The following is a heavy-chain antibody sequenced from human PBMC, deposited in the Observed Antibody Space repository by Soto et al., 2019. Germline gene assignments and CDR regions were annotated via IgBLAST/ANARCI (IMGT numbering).Heavy chain of an antibody. CDR3: AKRRGDHSNYSWGIDV. Sequence: QVQLVESGGGVVQPGRSLRLSCADSGFTFSNYGIHWVRQAPGKGLVWVTVISYDGSHKYYADSVKGRFTISRDNSKNTVYLEMNSLRDEDTAVYYCAKRRGDHSNYSWGIDVWGQGTTVTVSS. J-gene: IGHJ6*02. D-gene: IGHD4-4*01. V-gene: IGHV3-30*18. CDR2: ISYDGSHK. CDR1: GFTFSNYG.